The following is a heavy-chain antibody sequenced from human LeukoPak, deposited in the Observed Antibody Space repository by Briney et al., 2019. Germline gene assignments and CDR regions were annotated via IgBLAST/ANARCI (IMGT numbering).Heavy chain of an antibody. CDR1: GFTFSDYY. CDR2: ISSSGSTI. V-gene: IGHV3-11*01. CDR3: ARDLQYSSGWYRD. J-gene: IGHJ4*02. Sequence: GGSLRLSCAASGFTFSDYYMSWLRQAPGKGLEWVSYISSSGSTIYYADSVKGRFTISRDNAKNSLYLQMNSLRAEDTAVYYCARDLQYSSGWYRDWGQGTLVTVSS. D-gene: IGHD6-19*01.